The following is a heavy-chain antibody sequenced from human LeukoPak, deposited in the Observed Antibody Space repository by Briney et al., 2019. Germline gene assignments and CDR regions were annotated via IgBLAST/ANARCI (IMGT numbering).Heavy chain of an antibody. J-gene: IGHJ4*02. Sequence: GGSLRLSCAASGFTFSTYWMTWVRQAPGKGLEWVANIKQDGSDKYYVDSVKGRFTISKDNAKNSLYLQMNSLRAEDTAVYYCAREGSGWWVDNWGQGTLVTVSS. D-gene: IGHD6-19*01. CDR2: IKQDGSDK. CDR1: GFTFSTYW. V-gene: IGHV3-7*01. CDR3: AREGSGWWVDN.